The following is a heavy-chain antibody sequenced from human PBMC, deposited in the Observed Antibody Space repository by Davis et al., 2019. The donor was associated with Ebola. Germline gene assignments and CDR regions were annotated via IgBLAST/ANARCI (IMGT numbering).Heavy chain of an antibody. CDR2: VNGDGSRI. Sequence: GESLKISCAASGFTFSSYWMHWVRQSPGKGLVCVARVNGDGSRISYADSVEGRITISRDNAKNTLYLQMNSLRVEDTAVYYCAKGLRGPTMIVVVIAFDYWGQGTLVTVSS. CDR3: AKGLRGPTMIVVVIAFDY. J-gene: IGHJ4*02. D-gene: IGHD3-22*01. CDR1: GFTFSSYW. V-gene: IGHV3-74*01.